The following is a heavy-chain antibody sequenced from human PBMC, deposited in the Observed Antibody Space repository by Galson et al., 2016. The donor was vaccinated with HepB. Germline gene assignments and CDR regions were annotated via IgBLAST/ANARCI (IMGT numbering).Heavy chain of an antibody. D-gene: IGHD1-26*01. Sequence: TNIHFADSVKGRFTISRDNAKNSLFLLMNSLGAEGTAVYYCAGLGPYHFDFWGQGTLVTVSS. CDR3: AGLGPYHFDF. J-gene: IGHJ4*02. V-gene: IGHV3-48*01. CDR2: TNI.